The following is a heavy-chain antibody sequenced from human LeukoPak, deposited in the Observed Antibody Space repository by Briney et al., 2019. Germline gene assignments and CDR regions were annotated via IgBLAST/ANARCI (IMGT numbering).Heavy chain of an antibody. CDR2: IYYSGST. Sequence: SVTLSLTCTVSGGSISSSSYYWGWIRQPPGKGLEWIGSIYYSGSTYYNPSLKSRVTISVDTSKNQFSLKLSSVTAADTAVYYCARVRRRGYSSSWYLPDYWGQGTLVTVSS. CDR3: ARVRRRGYSSSWYLPDY. D-gene: IGHD6-13*01. CDR1: GGSISSSSYY. V-gene: IGHV4-39*07. J-gene: IGHJ4*02.